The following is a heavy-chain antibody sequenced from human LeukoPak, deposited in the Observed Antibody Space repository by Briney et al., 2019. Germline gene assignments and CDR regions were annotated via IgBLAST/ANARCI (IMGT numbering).Heavy chain of an antibody. CDR2: IYTSGST. CDR1: GGSISSGSYY. D-gene: IGHD3-22*01. CDR3: ARAPKYYYDSSGYSYFYFDY. Sequence: PSQTLSLTCTVSGGSISSGSYYWSWIRQPAGKELEWIGRIYTSGSTNYNPSLKSRVTISVDTSKNQFSLKLSSVTAADTAVYYCARAPKYYYDSSGYSYFYFDYWGQGTLVTVSS. J-gene: IGHJ4*02. V-gene: IGHV4-61*02.